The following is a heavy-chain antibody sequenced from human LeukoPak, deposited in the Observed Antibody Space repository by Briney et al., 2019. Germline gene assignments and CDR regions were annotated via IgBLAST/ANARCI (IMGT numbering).Heavy chain of an antibody. Sequence: SQTLSLTCAISGDSVSSNSAAWNWIRQSPSRGLEWLGRTYYRSKWYNDYAVSVKSRITINPDTSKNQFSLQLNSVTPEDTAVYYCARDHYYGSGSYYATPYYYYGMDVWGQGTTVTVSS. J-gene: IGHJ6*02. CDR2: TYYRSKWYN. CDR3: ARDHYYGSGSYYATPYYYYGMDV. V-gene: IGHV6-1*01. CDR1: GDSVSSNSAA. D-gene: IGHD3-10*01.